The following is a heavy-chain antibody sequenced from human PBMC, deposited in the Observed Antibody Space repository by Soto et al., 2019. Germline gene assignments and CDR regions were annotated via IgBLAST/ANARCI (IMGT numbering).Heavy chain of an antibody. D-gene: IGHD3-10*01. Sequence: HLVQSGPEVKKPGASITVSCKTSGDTFTNFGLSWVRQAPGQGLEWMGWIATYNTNRNYAQKFQGRLTLTTDTSTSTAYRELKSLGYDDTAVYYCARVLRGVVNWFDPWGQGTLVTVSS. CDR3: ARVLRGVVNWFDP. CDR2: IATYNTNR. V-gene: IGHV1-18*01. CDR1: GDTFTNFG. J-gene: IGHJ5*02.